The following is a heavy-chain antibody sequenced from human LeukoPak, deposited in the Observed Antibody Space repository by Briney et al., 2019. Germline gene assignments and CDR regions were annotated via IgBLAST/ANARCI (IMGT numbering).Heavy chain of an antibody. Sequence: GSSVKVSCKASGGTFSSYAISWVRQAPGQGLGWMGGIIPIFGTANYAQKFQGRVTITTDESTSTAYMELSSLRSEDTAVYYCATRTQYCGGDCSCDYWGQGTLVTVSS. CDR1: GGTFSSYA. CDR3: ATRTQYCGGDCSCDY. D-gene: IGHD2-21*02. J-gene: IGHJ4*02. V-gene: IGHV1-69*05. CDR2: IIPIFGTA.